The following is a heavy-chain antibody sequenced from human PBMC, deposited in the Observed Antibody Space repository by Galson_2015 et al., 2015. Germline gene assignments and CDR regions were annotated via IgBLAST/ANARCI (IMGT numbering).Heavy chain of an antibody. CDR2: IKQDGSEK. J-gene: IGHJ4*02. CDR3: ASQTWTGYFDY. V-gene: IGHV3-7*03. CDR1: GFSFSVNG. Sequence: SLRLSCAASGFSFSVNGMHWVRQAPGKGLEWVANIKQDGSEKYYVDSVKGRFTISRDNAKNSLYLQMNSLRAEDTAIYYCASQTWTGYFDYWGQGILVTVSS. D-gene: IGHD3-10*01.